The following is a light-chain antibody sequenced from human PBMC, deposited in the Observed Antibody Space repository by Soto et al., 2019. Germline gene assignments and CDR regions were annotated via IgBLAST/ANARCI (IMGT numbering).Light chain of an antibody. J-gene: IGLJ1*01. Sequence: QSALTQPPSASGSLGQSVTISCTGSGSDVGGYNYVSWYQQHPGKAPKLMIYDVSKRPSGVPDRFSGSKSGNTASLTVSGLQAEDEADYYCSSYTGNNKYVFGTGTKLTVL. CDR2: DVS. V-gene: IGLV2-8*01. CDR1: GSDVGGYNY. CDR3: SSYTGNNKYV.